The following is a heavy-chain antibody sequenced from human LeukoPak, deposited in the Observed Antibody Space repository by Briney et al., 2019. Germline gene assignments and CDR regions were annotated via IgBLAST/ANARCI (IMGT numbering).Heavy chain of an antibody. CDR2: ISYDGSNK. D-gene: IGHD5-18*01. J-gene: IGHJ6*02. V-gene: IGHV3-30-3*01. Sequence: PGGFLRLSCAASGFTFSSYAMHWVRQAPGKGLEWVAVISYDGSNKYYADSVKGRFTISRDNSKNTLYLQMNSLRAEDTAVYYCARELWLPRSSYYYYGMDVWGQGTTVTVSS. CDR3: ARELWLPRSSYYYYGMDV. CDR1: GFTFSSYA.